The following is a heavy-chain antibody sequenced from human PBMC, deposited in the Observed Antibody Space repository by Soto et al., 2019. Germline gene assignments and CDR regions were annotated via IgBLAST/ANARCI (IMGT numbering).Heavy chain of an antibody. D-gene: IGHD1-26*01. CDR3: ARCGSYSEAFDI. Sequence: QVQLVESGGGVVQPGRSLRLSCAASGFTFSSYAMHWVRQAPGKGLEWVAVISYDGSNKYYADSVKGRFTISRDNSKNTLYLQMNSLRAEDTAVYYCARCGSYSEAFDIWGQGTMVTVSS. V-gene: IGHV3-30-3*01. J-gene: IGHJ3*02. CDR2: ISYDGSNK. CDR1: GFTFSSYA.